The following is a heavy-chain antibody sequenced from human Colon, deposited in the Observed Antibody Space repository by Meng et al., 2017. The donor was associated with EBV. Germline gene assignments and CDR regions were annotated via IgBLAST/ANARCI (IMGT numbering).Heavy chain of an antibody. Sequence: HRRLQELGPGMVRPSEPLSLTCSVSGDSISVSGDYWGWFRQPPGKGLEWIGNIYYTGSTYYNPSLKSRVTISVDTSKNQFSLKVTSMTAADTAVYYCARDGPLLWGPGTLVTVSS. V-gene: IGHV4-39*07. CDR3: ARDGPLL. J-gene: IGHJ4*02. CDR2: IYYTGST. CDR1: GDSISVSGDY.